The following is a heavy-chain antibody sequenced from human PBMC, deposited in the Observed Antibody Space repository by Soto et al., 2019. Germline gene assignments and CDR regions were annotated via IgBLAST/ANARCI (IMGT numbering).Heavy chain of an antibody. D-gene: IGHD6-19*01. J-gene: IGHJ4*02. Sequence: GESLKISCEVSGDSFTSFWIGWVRQMPGKGLEWMGIIYPRDSDIRYSPSLQGQVTISADKSISTAYLEWSSLKASDTAMYYCARQYPLDSSAWYIWGQGTLVTVSS. CDR1: GDSFTSFW. CDR2: IYPRDSDI. V-gene: IGHV5-51*01. CDR3: ARQYPLDSSAWYI.